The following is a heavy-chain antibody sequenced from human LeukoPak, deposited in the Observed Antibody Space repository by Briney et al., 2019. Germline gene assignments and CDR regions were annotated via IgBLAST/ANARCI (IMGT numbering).Heavy chain of an antibody. CDR1: GGSISGGSYY. CDR2: IYYSGST. CDR3: ARDRRPYYDDYYFDY. Sequence: SETLSLTCTVSGGSISGGSYYWGWLRQPPGTGLEWIGSIYYSGSTYYNPSLKSRVTISVDTSKNQFSLKLRSVTAADTAVYYCARDRRPYYDDYYFDYWGQGTLVTVSS. V-gene: IGHV4-39*07. J-gene: IGHJ4*02. D-gene: IGHD4-17*01.